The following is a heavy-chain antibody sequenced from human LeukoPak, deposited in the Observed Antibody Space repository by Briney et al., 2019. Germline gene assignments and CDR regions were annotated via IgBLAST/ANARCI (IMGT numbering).Heavy chain of an antibody. Sequence: GGSLRLSCAASGFAFSSYGMSWVRQAPGKGLEWVSGITGGGGSTYSAGSVTGRFTISRDNSKNTLYLQMNSLRAEDTAVYYCAKTFYYAAAHDYWGQGTLDTVSS. CDR1: GFAFSSYG. CDR3: AKTFYYAAAHDY. CDR2: ITGGGGST. D-gene: IGHD3-10*01. J-gene: IGHJ4*02. V-gene: IGHV3-23*01.